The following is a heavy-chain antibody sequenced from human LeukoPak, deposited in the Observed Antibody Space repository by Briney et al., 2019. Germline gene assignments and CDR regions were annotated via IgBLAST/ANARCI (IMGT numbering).Heavy chain of an antibody. CDR3: ARSNKYYDFWSGYYYYYMDV. Sequence: GGSLRLSCAASGFTFSSYWMSWVRQAPGKGLEWVANIKQDGSEEYYVDSVKGRFTISRDNAKNSLYLQMNSLSAEDTDVYYCARSNKYYDFWSGYYYYYMDVWGKGTTVTVSS. V-gene: IGHV3-7*01. J-gene: IGHJ6*03. D-gene: IGHD3-3*01. CDR2: IKQDGSEE. CDR1: GFTFSSYW.